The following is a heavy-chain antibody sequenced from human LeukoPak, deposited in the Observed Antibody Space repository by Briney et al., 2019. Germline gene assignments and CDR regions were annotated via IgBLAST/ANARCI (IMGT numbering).Heavy chain of an antibody. J-gene: IGHJ4*02. Sequence: GGSLRLSCAASGFTFSTYAMTWVRQAPGKGLEWVSSISNSGGTRFYADSVKGRFTISRDNSKNTLYLQMNSLRAEDTAVYYCAKIIAVAATGYWGQGSLVTVSS. CDR2: ISNSGGTR. D-gene: IGHD6-19*01. CDR3: AKIIAVAATGY. CDR1: GFTFSTYA. V-gene: IGHV3-23*01.